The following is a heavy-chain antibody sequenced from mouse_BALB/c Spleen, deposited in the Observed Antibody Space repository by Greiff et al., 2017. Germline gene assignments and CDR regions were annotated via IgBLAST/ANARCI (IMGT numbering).Heavy chain of an antibody. Sequence: EVKLQESGPSLVKPSQTLSLTCSVTGDSITSGYWNWIRKFPGNKLEYMGYISYSGSTYYNPSLKSRISITRDTSKNQYYLQLNSVTTEDTATYYCARYDYGSSYLWYFDVWGAGTTVTVSS. J-gene: IGHJ1*01. V-gene: IGHV3-8*02. CDR1: GDSITSGY. D-gene: IGHD1-1*01. CDR3: ARYDYGSSYLWYFDV. CDR2: ISYSGST.